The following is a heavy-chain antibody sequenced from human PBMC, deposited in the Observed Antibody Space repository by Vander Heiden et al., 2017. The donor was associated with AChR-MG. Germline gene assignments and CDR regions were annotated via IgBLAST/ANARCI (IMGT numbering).Heavy chain of an antibody. CDR2: INHSGST. CDR3: ASPDYGDYSWFDP. D-gene: IGHD4-17*01. Sequence: QAQLQQWGAGLLKPSETLSLTCAVYGGSSSGYYWSWIRQPPGKGLEWIGEINHSGSTNYNPSLKSRVTISVDTSKNQFSLKLSSVTAADTAVYYCASPDYGDYSWFDPWGQGTLVTVSS. CDR1: GGSSSGYY. J-gene: IGHJ5*02. V-gene: IGHV4-34*01.